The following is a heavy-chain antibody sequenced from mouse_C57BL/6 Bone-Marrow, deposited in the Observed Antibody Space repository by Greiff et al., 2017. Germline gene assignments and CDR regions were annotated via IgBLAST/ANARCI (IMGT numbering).Heavy chain of an antibody. CDR2: IYPRDGST. V-gene: IGHV1-85*01. D-gene: IGHD2-2*01. CDR1: GYTFTSYD. J-gene: IGHJ2*01. Sequence: VKLMESGPELVKPGASVKLSCKASGYTFTSYDINWVKQRPGQGLEWIGWIYPRDGSTKYNEKFKGKATLTVDTSSSTAYMELHSLTSEDSAVYFCARRDGYGYFDYWGQGTTLTVSS. CDR3: ARRDGYGYFDY.